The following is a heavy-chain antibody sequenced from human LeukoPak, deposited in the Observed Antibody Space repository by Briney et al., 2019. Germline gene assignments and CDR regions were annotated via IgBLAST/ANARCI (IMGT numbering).Heavy chain of an antibody. CDR1: GFTVSSNY. CDR2: IYSGGST. Sequence: GGSLRLSCAASGFTVSSNYMSWVRQAPGKGLEWVSVIYSGGSTYYADSVKGRFTISRDNSKNTLYLQMNSLRAEDTAVYYCASFPYYDSSGPSYWGQGTLVTVSS. V-gene: IGHV3-53*01. D-gene: IGHD3-22*01. J-gene: IGHJ4*02. CDR3: ASFPYYDSSGPSY.